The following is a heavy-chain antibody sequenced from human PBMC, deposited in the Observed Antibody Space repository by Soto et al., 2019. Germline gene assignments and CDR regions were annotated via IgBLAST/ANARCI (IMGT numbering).Heavy chain of an antibody. J-gene: IGHJ5*01. CDR1: GGSISSSYW. CDR2: IYHSGST. D-gene: IGHD3-10*01. Sequence: LSLTCAVSGGSISSSYWWNWVRQPPGKGLEWIGKIYHSGSTNYNPSLKNRVTISVDKSNNQFSLRLSSVTAADTAIYFCARRERYYGSPGWFDPWGQGTLVTVSS. CDR3: ARRERYYGSPGWFDP. V-gene: IGHV4-4*01.